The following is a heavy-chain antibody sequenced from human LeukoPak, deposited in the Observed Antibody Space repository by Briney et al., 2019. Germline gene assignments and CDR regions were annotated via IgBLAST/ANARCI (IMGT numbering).Heavy chain of an antibody. V-gene: IGHV4-34*01. D-gene: IGHD3-10*01. CDR2: INHSGST. CDR1: GGSFSGYY. J-gene: IGHJ4*02. Sequence: PSETLSLTCAVNGGSFSGYYWSWIRQPPGKGLEWIGDINHSGSTNYNPSLKSRITISVDKSKNQFSLKLSSVTAADTAVYYCARASTDLLFKWQYPATDWGQGTLVTVSS. CDR3: ARASTDLLFKWQYPATD.